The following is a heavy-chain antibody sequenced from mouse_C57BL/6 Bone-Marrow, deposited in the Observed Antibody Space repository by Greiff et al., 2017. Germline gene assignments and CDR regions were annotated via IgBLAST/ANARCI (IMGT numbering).Heavy chain of an antibody. V-gene: IGHV14-3*01. J-gene: IGHJ2*01. D-gene: IGHD2-4*01. Sequence: VQLQQSVAELVRPGASVKLSCTASGFNIKNTYMHWVKQRPEQGLEWIGRIDPANGKTKYAPKFQGTATIAADPSSNPAYLQLSSLTSEDAAISYCARDLYYESDGDYWGQGTTLTVSS. CDR1: GFNIKNTY. CDR2: IDPANGKT. CDR3: ARDLYYESDGDY.